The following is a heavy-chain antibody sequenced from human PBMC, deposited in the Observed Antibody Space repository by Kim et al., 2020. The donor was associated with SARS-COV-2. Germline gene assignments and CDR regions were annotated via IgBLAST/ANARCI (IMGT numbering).Heavy chain of an antibody. J-gene: IGHJ4*02. V-gene: IGHV3-23*01. CDR3: AKDTTFLLTRCDCLDY. Sequence: GGSLRLSCAASGFTFSSYAMTWVRQAPGKGLEWVSAISGSGGSTYYADSVKGRFTISRDNSKNTLYLQMNSLRAEDTAVYYCAKDTTFLLTRCDCLDYWGQGTLVTVSS. CDR1: GFTFSSYA. D-gene: IGHD2-21*01. CDR2: ISGSGGST.